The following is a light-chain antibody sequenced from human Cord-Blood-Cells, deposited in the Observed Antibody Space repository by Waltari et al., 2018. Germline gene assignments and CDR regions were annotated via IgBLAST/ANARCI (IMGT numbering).Light chain of an antibody. CDR1: SSNTGSNY. CDR2: RNN. Sequence: QSVLTQPPSASGTPGQRVTISCSGSSSNTGSNYVSWYQQLPGTAPKLLIYRNNQRAAGVPDRFSGSKAGTSASLAISGRRSEDEADYYCAAWDDSLSGWVFGGGTKLTVL. CDR3: AAWDDSLSGWV. V-gene: IGLV1-47*01. J-gene: IGLJ3*02.